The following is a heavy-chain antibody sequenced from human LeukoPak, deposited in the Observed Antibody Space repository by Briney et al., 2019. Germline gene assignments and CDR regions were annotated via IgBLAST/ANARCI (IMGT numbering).Heavy chain of an antibody. CDR3: ARAGDSTGDSHAFDI. V-gene: IGHV1-2*04. Sequence: GASVKVSCRASGYTFTGYYMHWVRQAPGQGLEWMGWINPNSGGTNYAQKFQGWVTMTRDTSISTAYMELSRLRSDDTAVYYCARAGDSTGDSHAFDIWGQGTMVTVSS. D-gene: IGHD3-10*01. CDR1: GYTFTGYY. J-gene: IGHJ3*02. CDR2: INPNSGGT.